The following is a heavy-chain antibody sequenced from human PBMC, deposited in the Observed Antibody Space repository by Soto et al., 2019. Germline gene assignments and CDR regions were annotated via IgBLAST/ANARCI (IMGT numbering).Heavy chain of an antibody. CDR1: GYTFTSYG. V-gene: IGHV1-18*01. Sequence: ASVKVSCKASGYTFTSYGISWVRQAPGQGLEWMGWISAYNGNTNYAQKLQGRVTMTTDTSTSTAYMELRSLRSDDTAVYYCARPIAAIPDYYSYYGMEVWGQGTTVTVSS. D-gene: IGHD6-13*01. J-gene: IGHJ6*02. CDR2: ISAYNGNT. CDR3: ARPIAAIPDYYSYYGMEV.